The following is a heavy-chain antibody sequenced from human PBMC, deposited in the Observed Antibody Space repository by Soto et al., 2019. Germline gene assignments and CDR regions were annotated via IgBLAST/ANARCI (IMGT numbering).Heavy chain of an antibody. V-gene: IGHV3-23*01. CDR1: GFTFSRYA. CDR2: VTGGGHTT. D-gene: IGHD3-10*01. J-gene: IGHJ6*02. Sequence: WSLRLSCAASGFTFSRYAMSWVRQAPGKGLEWVSTVTGGGHTTYNADSVNGRFTISRDNSKNTLYLQMNNLRAEDTAIYYCASSSGDLDVYGMDIWGPGTTVTVSS. CDR3: ASSSGDLDVYGMDI.